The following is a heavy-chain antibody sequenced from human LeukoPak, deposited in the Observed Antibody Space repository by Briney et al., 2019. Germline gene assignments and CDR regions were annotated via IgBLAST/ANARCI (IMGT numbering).Heavy chain of an antibody. CDR1: GFTFSTYN. CDR2: VGGTDGRT. V-gene: IGHV3-23*01. Sequence: PPGGSLRLSCAASGFTFSTYNMNWVRPAPGKGLEWVSAVGGTDGRTYYAAFVKGRFTISRDNSKNTLYLQMNSLRAEDTAIYYCAKDGSYYFDYWGQGTLVTVSS. CDR3: AKDGSYYFDY. J-gene: IGHJ4*02.